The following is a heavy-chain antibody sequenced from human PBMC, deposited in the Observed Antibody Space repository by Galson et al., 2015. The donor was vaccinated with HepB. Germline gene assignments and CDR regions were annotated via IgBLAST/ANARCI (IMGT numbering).Heavy chain of an antibody. CDR1: GFTFSSYA. Sequence: SLRLSCAASGFTFSSYAMSWVRQAPGKGLEWVSAISGSGGSTYYADSVKGRFTISRDNSKNTLYLQMNSLKAEDTAVYYCAKDQGPAPNSDYYYYYGMDVWGQGTTVTVSS. V-gene: IGHV3-23*01. D-gene: IGHD2-2*01. CDR3: AKDQGPAPNSDYYYYYGMDV. J-gene: IGHJ6*02. CDR2: ISGSGGST.